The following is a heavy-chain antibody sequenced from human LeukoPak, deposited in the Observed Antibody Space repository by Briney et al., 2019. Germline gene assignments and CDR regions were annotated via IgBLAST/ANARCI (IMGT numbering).Heavy chain of an antibody. CDR1: GFTFSSYA. V-gene: IGHV3-23*01. CDR2: VIGSGSST. CDR3: AKDFRRNYGDYSFDY. Sequence: GGSLRLSCGASGFTFSSYAMSWVRHAAGGGLEWVSAVIGSGSSTYYADSVKGRFTISRDNSKNTLYLQMNSLRAEDTAVYYCAKDFRRNYGDYSFDYWGQGTLVTVSS. J-gene: IGHJ4*02. D-gene: IGHD4-17*01.